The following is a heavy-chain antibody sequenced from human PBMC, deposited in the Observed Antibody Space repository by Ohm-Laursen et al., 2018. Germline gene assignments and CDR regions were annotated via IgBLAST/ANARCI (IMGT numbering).Heavy chain of an antibody. V-gene: IGHV1-18*04. D-gene: IGHD5-18*01. CDR1: GCTFVDYY. Sequence: ASVKVSCKASGCTFVDYYMHWVRQAPGQGLEWMGGISGYNGNTNYAQKLQDRVTMATDTSTNTAYMELRSLRSDDTAIYYCGRLDRGYSDGQDYWGQGTLVTVSS. CDR3: GRLDRGYSDGQDY. J-gene: IGHJ4*02. CDR2: ISGYNGNT.